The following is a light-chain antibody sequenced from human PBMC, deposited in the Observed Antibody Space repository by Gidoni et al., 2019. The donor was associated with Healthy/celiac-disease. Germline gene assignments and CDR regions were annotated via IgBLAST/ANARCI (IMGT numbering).Light chain of an antibody. Sequence: DIQMTQSPSSLSASVGDRVTITCQASHDISNYLNWDQQKPGTAPKLLIYDASNLETGVPSRFSGSGSGTDFTFTISSLQPEDIATYYCQQYDNLRYTFGQGTKLEIK. CDR2: DAS. CDR3: QQYDNLRYT. CDR1: HDISNY. V-gene: IGKV1-33*01. J-gene: IGKJ2*01.